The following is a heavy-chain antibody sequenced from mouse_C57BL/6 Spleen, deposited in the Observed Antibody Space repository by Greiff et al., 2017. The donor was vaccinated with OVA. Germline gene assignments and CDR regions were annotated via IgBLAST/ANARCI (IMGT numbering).Heavy chain of an antibody. CDR2: IDPNSGGT. CDR1: GYTFSSYW. J-gene: IGHJ1*03. CDR3: ACYYYGSSYVYFDV. D-gene: IGHD1-1*01. Sequence: VKLKQPGAELVKPGASVKLSCKASGYTFSSYWMHWVKQRPGRGLEWIGRIDPNSGGTKYNEKFKSKATLTVDKPSSTAYMQLSSLTSEDSAVYYCACYYYGSSYVYFDVWGTGTTVTVSS. V-gene: IGHV1-72*01.